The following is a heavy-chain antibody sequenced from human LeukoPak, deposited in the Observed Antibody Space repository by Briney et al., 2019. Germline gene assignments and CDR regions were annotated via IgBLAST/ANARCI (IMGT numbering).Heavy chain of an antibody. Sequence: VGSLRLSCAASGFTFSSYALSWVRQAPGKGLEWVSAISGSGGSTYYADSVKGRFTISRDNSKNTLYLQMNSLRAEDTAVYYCAKERDYYDSSGYYSDWGQGTLVTVSS. D-gene: IGHD3-22*01. V-gene: IGHV3-23*01. J-gene: IGHJ4*02. CDR3: AKERDYYDSSGYYSD. CDR2: ISGSGGST. CDR1: GFTFSSYA.